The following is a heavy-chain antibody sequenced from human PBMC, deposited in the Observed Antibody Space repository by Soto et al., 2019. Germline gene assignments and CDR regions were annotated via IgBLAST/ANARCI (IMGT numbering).Heavy chain of an antibody. Sequence: QVQLVQSGAEVKKPGSSVKVSCKASGGTFSTYTITWVRQAPGQGLEWMGRIIPIIGTINYAQKFQGRVTITAEKFTGTAYMELTRLRSDDTAVYYCAGDPDSHYNDSHASSYPWGQGTLVTVSS. CDR3: AGDPDSHYNDSHASSYP. CDR2: IIPIIGTI. V-gene: IGHV1-69*08. CDR1: GGTFSTYT. J-gene: IGHJ5*02. D-gene: IGHD3-22*01.